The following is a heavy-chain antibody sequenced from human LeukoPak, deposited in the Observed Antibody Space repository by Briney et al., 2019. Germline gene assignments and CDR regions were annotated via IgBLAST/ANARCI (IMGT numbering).Heavy chain of an antibody. Sequence: ASVKVSCKASGYSFTGYYMNWVRQAPGQGLEWMGIINPNGGSTSDAQKFQGRVTMARATSTSTVYMELSSLRSEDTAVYYCARAANMFGDEFDYWGQGTLVTVSS. CDR3: ARAANMFGDEFDY. CDR1: GYSFTGYY. J-gene: IGHJ4*02. D-gene: IGHD3-10*02. CDR2: INPNGGST. V-gene: IGHV1-46*01.